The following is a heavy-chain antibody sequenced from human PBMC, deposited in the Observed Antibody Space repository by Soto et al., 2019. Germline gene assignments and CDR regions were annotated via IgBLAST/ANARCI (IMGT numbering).Heavy chain of an antibody. CDR2: ISSDGSKR. V-gene: IGHV3-30-3*01. D-gene: IGHD3-22*01. CDR3: ARGLATPYYYDSSGCDY. Sequence: QVQLVESGGGVVQPGRSLRLSCAASGFTFNSYAMHWVRQAPGEGLEWVAFISSDGSKRYYADSVKGRFTISRDSSENTLYLQMNSLRADDTAVYFCARGLATPYYYDSSGCDYWGQGSLVTVSS. J-gene: IGHJ4*02. CDR1: GFTFNSYA.